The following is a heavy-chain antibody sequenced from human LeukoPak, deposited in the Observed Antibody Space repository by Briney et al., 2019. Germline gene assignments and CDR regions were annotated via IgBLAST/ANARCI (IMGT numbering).Heavy chain of an antibody. CDR2: ISAYNGNT. CDR3: ARVYYDFWSGYEYDVFDI. J-gene: IGHJ3*02. D-gene: IGHD3-3*01. V-gene: IGHV1-18*01. Sequence: ASVKVSCKASGYTFTSYGISWVRQAPGQGLEWMGWISAYNGNTNYAQKLQGRVTMTTDTSTSTAYMVPRSLRSDDTAVYYCARVYYDFWSGYEYDVFDIWGQGTMVTVSS. CDR1: GYTFTSYG.